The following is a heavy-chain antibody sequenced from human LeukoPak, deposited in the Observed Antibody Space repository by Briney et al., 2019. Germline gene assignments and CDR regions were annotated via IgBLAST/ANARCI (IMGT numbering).Heavy chain of an antibody. Sequence: GGSLRLSCAASGFTFSSYGMHWVRQAPGKGLEWVAFIRYDGSNKYYADSVKGRFTIPRDNSKNTLYLQMNSLRAEDTAVYYCAKIPQDSSWYQEDWFDPWGQGTLVTVSS. D-gene: IGHD6-13*01. V-gene: IGHV3-30*02. CDR1: GFTFSSYG. J-gene: IGHJ5*02. CDR2: IRYDGSNK. CDR3: AKIPQDSSWYQEDWFDP.